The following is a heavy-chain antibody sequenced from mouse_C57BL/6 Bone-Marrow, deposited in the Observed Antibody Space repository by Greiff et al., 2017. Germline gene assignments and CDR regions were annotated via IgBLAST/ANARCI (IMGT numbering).Heavy chain of an antibody. CDR2: ISDGGSYT. J-gene: IGHJ3*01. V-gene: IGHV5-4*03. Sequence: EVMLVESGGGLVKPGGSLKLSCAASGFTFSSYAMSWVRQTPEKRLEWVATISDGGSYTYYPDNVKGRFTISKDNAKNNLYLQRSHLKSEDTAVYYCARVPDSAGPAYWGQGTLVTVSA. D-gene: IGHD3-2*02. CDR3: ARVPDSAGPAY. CDR1: GFTFSSYA.